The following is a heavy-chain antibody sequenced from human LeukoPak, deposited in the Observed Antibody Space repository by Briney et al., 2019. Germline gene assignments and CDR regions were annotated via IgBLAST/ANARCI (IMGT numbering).Heavy chain of an antibody. J-gene: IGHJ3*02. V-gene: IGHV4-4*07. CDR1: GGSISSYY. CDR3: AREDGSGSYFFGLDAFDI. CDR2: IYTSGST. D-gene: IGHD3-10*01. Sequence: SETLSLTCTVSGGSISSYYWSWIRQPAGKGLEWIGRIYTSGSTNYNPSLKSRVTMSVDTSKNQFSLKLSSVTAADTAVYYCAREDGSGSYFFGLDAFDIWGQGTMVTVSS.